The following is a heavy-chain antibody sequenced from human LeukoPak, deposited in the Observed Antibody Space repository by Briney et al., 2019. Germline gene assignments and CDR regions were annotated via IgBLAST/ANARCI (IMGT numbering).Heavy chain of an antibody. D-gene: IGHD3-22*01. CDR2: IYPGDSDT. J-gene: IGHJ4*02. CDR1: GYSFTNYW. V-gene: IGHV5-51*01. Sequence: GESLKISCKGSGYSFTNYWISWVRQMPRKGLEWMGIIYPGDSDTRYSPSFQGQVTISADKSISTAYLQWSSLKASDTAMYFCARRFYSDTSGYNFYFDYWGQGTLVTISS. CDR3: ARRFYSDTSGYNFYFDY.